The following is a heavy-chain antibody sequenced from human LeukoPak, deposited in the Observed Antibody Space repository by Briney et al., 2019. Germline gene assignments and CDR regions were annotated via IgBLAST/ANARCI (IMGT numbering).Heavy chain of an antibody. J-gene: IGHJ3*02. Sequence: SVKVSCKASGGTFSSYAISWVRQAPGQGLEWMGGIIPIFGTANYAQKFQGRVTITTDESTSTAYMELSSLSSVTAADTAVYYCARDSLYYDSSADAFDIWGQGTMVTVSS. V-gene: IGHV1-69*05. CDR1: GGTFSSYA. CDR3: ARDSLYYDSSADAFDI. CDR2: IIPIFGTA. D-gene: IGHD3-22*01.